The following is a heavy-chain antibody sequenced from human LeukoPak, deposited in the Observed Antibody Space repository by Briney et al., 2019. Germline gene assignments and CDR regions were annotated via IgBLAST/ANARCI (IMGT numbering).Heavy chain of an antibody. CDR2: ISGSGGST. CDR1: GFTFSSYA. V-gene: IGHV3-23*01. D-gene: IGHD3-10*01. Sequence: GGSLRLSCAASGFTFSSYAMSWVRQAPGKGLEWVSAISGSGGSTYYADSVKGRFTISRDNSKNTLYLQMNSLRAEDTAIYYCATRPYGSGEFDAFDIWGQGTMVTASS. J-gene: IGHJ3*02. CDR3: ATRPYGSGEFDAFDI.